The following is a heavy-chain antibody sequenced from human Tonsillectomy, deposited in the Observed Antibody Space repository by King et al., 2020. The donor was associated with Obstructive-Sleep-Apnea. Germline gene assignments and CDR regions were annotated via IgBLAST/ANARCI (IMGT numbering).Heavy chain of an antibody. CDR1: GGSFSGYY. V-gene: IGHV4-34*01. CDR2: INHSGST. D-gene: IGHD2-2*01. CDR3: ARAKGYCSSTSCYPREFDP. Sequence: QVQLQQWGAGLLKPSETLSLTCAVYGGSFSGYYWSWIRQPPGKGLEWSGEINHSGSTNYNPSLKSRVTISVDTSKNQFSLKLSSVTAADTAVYYCARAKGYCSSTSCYPREFDPWGQGTLVTVSS. J-gene: IGHJ5*02.